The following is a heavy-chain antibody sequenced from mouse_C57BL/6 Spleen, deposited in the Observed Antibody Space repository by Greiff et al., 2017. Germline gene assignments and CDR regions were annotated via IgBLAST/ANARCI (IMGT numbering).Heavy chain of an antibody. Sequence: EVQVVESGGGLVKPGGSLKLSCAASGYTFSDYGMHWVRQAPEKGLEWVAYISSGSSTIYYADTVKGRFTISRDNAKNTLFLQMTSLRSEDTAMYYCARMDDYDGKYYFDYWGQGTTLTVSS. V-gene: IGHV5-17*01. CDR2: ISSGSSTI. J-gene: IGHJ2*01. D-gene: IGHD2-4*01. CDR3: ARMDDYDGKYYFDY. CDR1: GYTFSDYG.